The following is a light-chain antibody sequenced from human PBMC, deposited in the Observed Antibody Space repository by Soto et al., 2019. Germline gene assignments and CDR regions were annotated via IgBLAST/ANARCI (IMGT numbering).Light chain of an antibody. Sequence: QSALIQPPSVPGSPGQSVTISCTGTSRDVGSYDCLSWYQQRPRTVPKVVIYNVNTRPSGVPDRLSGSKSGNTAFLFVSGLRTEDEADYYCSSYAGFKTFVFGTGTKVTVL. CDR1: SRDVGSYDC. CDR2: NVN. CDR3: SSYAGFKTFV. J-gene: IGLJ1*01. V-gene: IGLV2-8*01.